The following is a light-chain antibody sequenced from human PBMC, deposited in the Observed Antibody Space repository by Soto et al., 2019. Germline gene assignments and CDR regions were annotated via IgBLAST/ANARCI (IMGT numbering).Light chain of an antibody. CDR1: SSDVGSYNL. CDR3: CSYAGSSTLYV. Sequence: QSALTQPASVSGSPGQSITISCTGTSSDVGSYNLVSWYQHHPGKAPKLMIYEVNKRPSGVSNHFSRSKSGNTASLTISGLQAEDEADYYCCSYAGSSTLYVFGTGTKLTVL. J-gene: IGLJ1*01. V-gene: IGLV2-23*02. CDR2: EVN.